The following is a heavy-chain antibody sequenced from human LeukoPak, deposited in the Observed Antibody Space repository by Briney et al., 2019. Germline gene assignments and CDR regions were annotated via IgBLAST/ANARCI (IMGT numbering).Heavy chain of an antibody. CDR3: ARSTVTSYDDAFDI. CDR2: IYHSGST. J-gene: IGHJ3*02. D-gene: IGHD4-17*01. CDR1: GYSVRSGYY. V-gene: IGHV4-38-2*01. Sequence: SETLSLTCAVAGYSVRSGYYGGWIRQPPGKGLGGMGSIYHSGSTYYNPSLKIRFTISVDTTKNQFSLKLSSVTAADTAVYYCARSTVTSYDDAFDIWGQGTMVTVSS.